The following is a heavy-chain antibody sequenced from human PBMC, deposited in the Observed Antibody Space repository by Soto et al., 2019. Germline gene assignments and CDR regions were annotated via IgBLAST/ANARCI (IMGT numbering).Heavy chain of an antibody. D-gene: IGHD3-3*01. J-gene: IGHJ3*02. CDR1: GFTFSSYS. CDR3: AREWKRITIFGVATRAFDI. Sequence: EVQLVESGGGLVQPGGSLRLSCAASGFTFSSYSMNWVRQAPGKGLEWVSYISSSSSTIYYADSVKGRFTISRDNAKNSLYLQMNSLRAEDTAVYYCAREWKRITIFGVATRAFDIWGQGTMVTVSS. CDR2: ISSSSSTI. V-gene: IGHV3-48*01.